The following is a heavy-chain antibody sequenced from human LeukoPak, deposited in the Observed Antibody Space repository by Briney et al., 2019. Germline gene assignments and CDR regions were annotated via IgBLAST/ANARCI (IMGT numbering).Heavy chain of an antibody. CDR3: VRDQEKWLRFPRAVDY. Sequence: GGSLRLSCVASGFTFSDFSDYYMSWIRQAPGKGLEWVSYISIISGYTRYADSVKGRFTISRDNAKKSLYLQMNSLRVEDTAVYYCVRDQEKWLRFPRAVDYWGQGTLVTVSS. CDR1: GFTFSDFSDYY. V-gene: IGHV3-11*06. D-gene: IGHD5-12*01. J-gene: IGHJ4*02. CDR2: ISIISGYT.